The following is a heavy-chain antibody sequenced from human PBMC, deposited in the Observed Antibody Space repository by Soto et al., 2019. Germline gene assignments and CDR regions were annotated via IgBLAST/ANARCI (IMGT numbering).Heavy chain of an antibody. Sequence: QVQLAQSGAEVKKPGASVKVSCKASGYTFTNYDINWVRQATGQGLEWMGWMNPNSGNTGYAQKFQGRVTMTRDTYISPAYKELGGLRSEGTGVYYCARGRCRRWLYRMDVWGQRNTVT. D-gene: IGHD5-12*01. CDR1: GYTFTNYD. V-gene: IGHV1-8*01. CDR3: ARGRCRRWLYRMDV. J-gene: IGHJ6*02. CDR2: MNPNSGNT.